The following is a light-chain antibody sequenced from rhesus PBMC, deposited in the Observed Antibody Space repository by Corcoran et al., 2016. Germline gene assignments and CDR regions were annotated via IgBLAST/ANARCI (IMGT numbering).Light chain of an antibody. J-gene: IGKJ4*01. CDR1: QSVGSY. CDR3: QQSSNLST. CDR2: GAS. Sequence: ETVVTQSPATLSLSPGERATLSCRASQSVGSYLAWYQQQPGQAPRHPIYGASSRATGSPVRFSGSGSGTDFTRTISSLEPEDVGVYYCQQSSNLSTFGGGTKVELK. V-gene: IGKV3-24*04.